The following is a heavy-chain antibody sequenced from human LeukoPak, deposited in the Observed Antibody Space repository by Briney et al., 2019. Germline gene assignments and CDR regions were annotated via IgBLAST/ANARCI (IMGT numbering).Heavy chain of an antibody. Sequence: GGSLRLSCAAPGFTFSSFRMSWVRQAPGKGLEWVANIKQDGSDKYYVDSVKGRFTISKDNAKNSLYLQMNSLRAEDTAVYYCAKSSGYGGIDFDYWGQGALVTVSS. J-gene: IGHJ4*02. CDR2: IKQDGSDK. CDR1: GFTFSSFR. V-gene: IGHV3-7*02. CDR3: AKSSGYGGIDFDY. D-gene: IGHD4-23*01.